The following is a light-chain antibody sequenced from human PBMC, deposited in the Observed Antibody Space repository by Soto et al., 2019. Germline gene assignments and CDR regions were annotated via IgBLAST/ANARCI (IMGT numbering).Light chain of an antibody. J-gene: IGKJ1*01. Sequence: EIVWTQSPGTLSLSPGERATLSCGASQSVNSNYLAWYQQRPGQAPRLLIYGASSRATGIPDRFSGSGSGTTFTLTISRLEPEDFAVYYCQQYGTSLRTFGQGTKVDI. CDR3: QQYGTSLRT. CDR1: QSVNSNY. CDR2: GAS. V-gene: IGKV3-20*01.